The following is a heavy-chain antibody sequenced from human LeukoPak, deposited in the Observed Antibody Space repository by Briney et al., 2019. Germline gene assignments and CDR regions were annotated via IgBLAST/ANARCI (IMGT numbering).Heavy chain of an antibody. D-gene: IGHD2-21*01. CDR2: INWHGGST. J-gene: IGHJ4*02. Sequence: GGSLRLSCAASGFTFDVYGMSGVSQAPGRGLEGVSGINWHGGSTGYADSVKGRYTISRDNAKNSLYLQMNSLRAEDTAVYYCAKDRGKSVVVSLFDCWGQGTLVTVSS. CDR3: AKDRGKSVVVSLFDC. CDR1: GFTFDVYG. V-gene: IGHV3-20*04.